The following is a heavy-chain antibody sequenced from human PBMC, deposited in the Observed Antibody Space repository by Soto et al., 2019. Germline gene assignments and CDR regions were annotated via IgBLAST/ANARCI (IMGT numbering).Heavy chain of an antibody. CDR3: AKGGTVTKLTFDS. J-gene: IGHJ4*02. D-gene: IGHD1-7*01. CDR2: ISGGGETT. CDR1: GFTLSTYA. V-gene: IGHV3-23*01. Sequence: GGSLRLSCAASGFTLSTYAMSWVRQTPGEGLEWVSTISGGGETTYYADSVKGRFTTSRDNSKNTLYLQMNSLRAEDTAVYYCAKGGTVTKLTFDSWGQGTLVTVSS.